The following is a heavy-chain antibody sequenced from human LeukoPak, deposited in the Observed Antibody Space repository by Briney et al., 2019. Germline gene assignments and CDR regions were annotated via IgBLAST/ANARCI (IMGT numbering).Heavy chain of an antibody. CDR3: TRRYYHDSSGYYRDDY. CDR1: GYTFSDSA. D-gene: IGHD3-22*01. Sequence: GGSLRLSCAASGYTFSDSALHCVRQASGKGLERVGRIRSKANSYATTYGASVKGRFTISRDDSKNTVYLQMNSLKTEDTAVYYCTRRYYHDSSGYYRDDYWGQGTLVTVSS. CDR2: IRSKANSYAT. J-gene: IGHJ4*02. V-gene: IGHV3-73*01.